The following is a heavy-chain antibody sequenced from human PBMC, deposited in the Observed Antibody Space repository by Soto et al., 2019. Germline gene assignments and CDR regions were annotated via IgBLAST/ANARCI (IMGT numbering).Heavy chain of an antibody. CDR3: ARAAIHGSSWYFWFDP. V-gene: IGHV1-69*13. Sequence: VASVEVSCKXSGGTFSSHAINWVRQAPGQGLEWMGGIIPMFGTTNYAQKFKGRVTISADESTSTAYMELSSLRSEDAAVYYCARAAIHGSSWYFWFDPWGQGTLVTVSS. D-gene: IGHD6-13*01. CDR1: GGTFSSHA. CDR2: IIPMFGTT. J-gene: IGHJ5*02.